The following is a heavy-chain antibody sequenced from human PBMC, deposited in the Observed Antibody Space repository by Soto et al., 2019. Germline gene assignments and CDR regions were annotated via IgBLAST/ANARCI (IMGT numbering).Heavy chain of an antibody. V-gene: IGHV4-34*01. CDR2: IKHSGST. J-gene: IGHJ4*02. Sequence: SETLSLTCRVFGGSFRDNFWTWIRPPQGKGLEWIGEIKHSGSTNYNPSLKSRVTISVDTSNNQFSLKLISVTAADTAVYYCARGPPILYSGTCGYYYFDNWGLGTLVT. CDR1: GGSFRDNF. D-gene: IGHD2-8*02. CDR3: ARGPPILYSGTCGYYYFDN.